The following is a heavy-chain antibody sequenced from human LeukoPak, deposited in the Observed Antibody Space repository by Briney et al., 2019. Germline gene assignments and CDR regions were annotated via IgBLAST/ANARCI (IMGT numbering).Heavy chain of an antibody. Sequence: ASVKVSCKTSGYTFTSYDINWVRQAPGQGLEWMGWISTYNGNTNYAQKLQGRVTMTTDTSTSTAYMELRSLRSDDTAVYYCARELGYYDSSGYGGFDYWGQGTLVTVSS. D-gene: IGHD3-22*01. CDR3: ARELGYYDSSGYGGFDY. J-gene: IGHJ4*02. CDR1: GYTFTSYD. V-gene: IGHV1-18*01. CDR2: ISTYNGNT.